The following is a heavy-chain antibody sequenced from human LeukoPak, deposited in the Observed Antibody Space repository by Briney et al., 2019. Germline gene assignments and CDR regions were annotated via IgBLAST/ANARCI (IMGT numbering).Heavy chain of an antibody. D-gene: IGHD4-17*01. J-gene: IGHJ3*02. CDR2: IGTAGDT. Sequence: GGSLRLSCAASGFTFSSYDMHWVRQATGKGLEWVSAIGTAGDTYYPGSVKGRFTISRENAKNSLYLQMNSLRAGDTAVYYCARSLGLYGAFDIWGQGTMVTVSS. CDR3: ARSLGLYGAFDI. CDR1: GFTFSSYD. V-gene: IGHV3-13*01.